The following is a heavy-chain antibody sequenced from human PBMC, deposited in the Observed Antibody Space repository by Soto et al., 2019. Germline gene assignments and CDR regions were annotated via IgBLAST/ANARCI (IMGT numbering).Heavy chain of an antibody. CDR3: ARAGCDCSSTSCYDYMDV. CDR1: GFTFSSYD. J-gene: IGHJ6*03. CDR2: IGTAGDT. V-gene: IGHV3-13*01. Sequence: EVQLVESGGGLVQPGGSLRLSCAASGFTFSSYDMHWVRQATGKGLEWVSAIGTAGDTYYPGSVKGRFTISRENAKNSLYLQMNSLRAGDTAVYYCARAGCDCSSTSCYDYMDVWGKGTTVTVSS. D-gene: IGHD2-2*01.